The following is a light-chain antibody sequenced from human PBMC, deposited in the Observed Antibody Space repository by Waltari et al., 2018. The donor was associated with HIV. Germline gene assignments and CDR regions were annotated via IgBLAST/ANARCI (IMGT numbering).Light chain of an antibody. CDR3: QAWDSNTGGYVL. CDR2: QYH. CDR1: KLGDQY. Sequence: SYELTQAPSVSVSPGQTASIICSGDKLGDQYASWYHQRPGQFPVLVSLQYHKRPSWSLGRLSGSNCGNTVTLSISGTQAIDEGDYYCQAWDSNTGGYVLFGGGTKLTVL. V-gene: IGLV3-1*01. J-gene: IGLJ2*01.